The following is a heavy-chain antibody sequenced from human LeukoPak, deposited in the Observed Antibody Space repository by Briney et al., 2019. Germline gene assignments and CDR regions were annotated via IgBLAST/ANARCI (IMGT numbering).Heavy chain of an antibody. Sequence: GASVKVSCKASGYTFTGYYMHWVRQAPGQGLEWMGGIIPIFGTANYAQKFQGRVTITADESTSTAYMELSSLRSEDTAVYYCARGDSSGWYDAFDIWGQGTMVTVSS. J-gene: IGHJ3*02. V-gene: IGHV1-69*13. CDR3: ARGDSSGWYDAFDI. D-gene: IGHD6-19*01. CDR2: IIPIFGTA. CDR1: GYTFTGYY.